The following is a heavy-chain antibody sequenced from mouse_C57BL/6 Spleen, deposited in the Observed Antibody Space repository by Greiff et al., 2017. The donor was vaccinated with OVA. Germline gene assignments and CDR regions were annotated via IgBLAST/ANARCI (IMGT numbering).Heavy chain of an antibody. J-gene: IGHJ4*01. V-gene: IGHV1-55*01. Sequence: VKLQQPGAELVKPGASVKMSCKASGYTFTSYWITWVKQRPGQGLEWIGDLYPGSGSTNYNEKFKSKATLTVDTSSSTAYMQLSSLTSDDSAVSYFARAGFYSAYFSSLDYWGQGTSVTVSS. CDR1: GYTFTSYW. CDR2: LYPGSGST. CDR3: ARAGFYSAYFSSLDY. D-gene: IGHD2-1*01.